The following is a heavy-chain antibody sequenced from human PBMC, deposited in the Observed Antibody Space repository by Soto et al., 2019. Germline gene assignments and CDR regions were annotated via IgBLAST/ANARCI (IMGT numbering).Heavy chain of an antibody. CDR1: GFTLSNYA. V-gene: IGHV3-23*01. CDR3: AKDLRDSSGYHYYIYS. J-gene: IGHJ4*02. D-gene: IGHD3-22*01. CDR2: ISISGGST. Sequence: GGSLRLSCAASGFTLSNYAMSWVRQAPGKGLEWVSAISISGGSTYYADSVKGRFTISRDSSKNTLYLQMNSLRAEDTAVYYCAKDLRDSSGYHYYIYSWGQGILVTVSS.